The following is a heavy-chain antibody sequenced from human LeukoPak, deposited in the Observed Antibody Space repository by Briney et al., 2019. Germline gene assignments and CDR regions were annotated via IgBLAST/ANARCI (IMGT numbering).Heavy chain of an antibody. CDR3: ARDRSLVDGDYGVWFDA. CDR2: ISSTSTTK. V-gene: IGHV3-48*04. J-gene: IGHJ5*02. CDR1: GFTLSTYT. Sequence: GGSLRLSCTASGFTLSTYTMNWVRQAPGKGLEWVSFISSTSTTKYYADSVKGRFTISRDNSKNSLDLQMNRLTAEDTAVYYCARDRSLVDGDYGVWFDAWGQGSLVTVSS. D-gene: IGHD4-17*01.